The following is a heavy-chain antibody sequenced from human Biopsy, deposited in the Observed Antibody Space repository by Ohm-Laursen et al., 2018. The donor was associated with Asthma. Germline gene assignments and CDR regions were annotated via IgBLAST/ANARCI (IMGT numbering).Heavy chain of an antibody. V-gene: IGHV3-30*01. CDR2: ISKDASTQ. Sequence: SLRLSCSAFGFSFSNFAIHWVRQAPGKGLEWVGVISKDASTQDYADSVKGRFTMARDNSKNTLDLQMNSLREEDTAVYYCVRDGTDDAFDIWGQGTVVSVSS. CDR3: VRDGTDDAFDI. CDR1: GFSFSNFA. D-gene: IGHD1-1*01. J-gene: IGHJ3*02.